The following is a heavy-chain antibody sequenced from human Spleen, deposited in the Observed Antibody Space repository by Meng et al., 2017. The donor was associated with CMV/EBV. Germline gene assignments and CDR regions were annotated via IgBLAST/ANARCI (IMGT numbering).Heavy chain of an antibody. J-gene: IGHJ4*02. CDR3: VRQGYTGRHYVFDF. D-gene: IGHD5-12*01. Sequence: KPSGDSFRSFPFGWVRQAPGHGLEWVGGIIPTLGPAKYAPDFQGRVTITTSESTSTAYMELSDLKSEDTAMYYCVRQGYTGRHYVFDFWGQGTLVTVSS. CDR2: IIPTLGPA. V-gene: IGHV1-69*05. CDR1: GDSFRSFP.